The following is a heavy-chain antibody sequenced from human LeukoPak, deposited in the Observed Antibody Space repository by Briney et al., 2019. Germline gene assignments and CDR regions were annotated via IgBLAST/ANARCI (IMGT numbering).Heavy chain of an antibody. V-gene: IGHV5-51*01. CDR3: ARGVGSSWYTSADY. D-gene: IGHD6-13*01. Sequence: GGSLRLSCKGSGYSFTSYWIGWVRQMPGKCLEWMGTIYPGDSDTRYSPSFQGQVTISVDKSISTAYLQWSSLKASDTAMYYCARGVGSSWYTSADYWGQGTLVTVAS. CDR1: GYSFTSYW. CDR2: IYPGDSDT. J-gene: IGHJ4*02.